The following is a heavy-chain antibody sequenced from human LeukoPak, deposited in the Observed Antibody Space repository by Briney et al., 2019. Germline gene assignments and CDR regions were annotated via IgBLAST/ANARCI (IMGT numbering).Heavy chain of an antibody. V-gene: IGHV4-4*02. D-gene: IGHD2-15*01. J-gene: IGHJ3*02. CDR3: AREDIVVVVAALREAFDI. Sequence: SGTLSLTCAVSGGSISSRNWWSWVRQPPGKGLEWIGEIYHSGSTNYNPSLKTRVTISVDKSKNQFSLKLSSVTAADTAVYYCAREDIVVVVAALREAFDIWGQGTMVTVSS. CDR2: IYHSGST. CDR1: GGSISSRNW.